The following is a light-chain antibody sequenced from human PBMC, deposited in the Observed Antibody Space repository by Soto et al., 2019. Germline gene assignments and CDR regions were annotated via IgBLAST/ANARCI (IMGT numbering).Light chain of an antibody. Sequence: QSALTQPPSASGSPGQSVTISCTGTSSDVGGYNYVSWYQQHPGKAPKLIIYEVTKRPSGVPDRFSGSKSGNTASLNVSGLQAEDEADYYCSSFAGSNNYVFGTGTQLTVL. CDR2: EVT. CDR3: SSFAGSNNYV. V-gene: IGLV2-8*01. CDR1: SSDVGGYNY. J-gene: IGLJ1*01.